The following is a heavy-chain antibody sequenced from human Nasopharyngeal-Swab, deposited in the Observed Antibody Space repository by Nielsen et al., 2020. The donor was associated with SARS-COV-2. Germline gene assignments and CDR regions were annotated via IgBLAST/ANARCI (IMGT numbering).Heavy chain of an antibody. Sequence: SETLSLTCIVSGGSISSSSYYWGWIRQPPGKGLEWIGSIYYSGSTYYNPSLKSRVTISVDTSKNQFSLKLSSVTAADTAVYYCARGIVGLVEFWGQGTMVTVSS. D-gene: IGHD1-26*01. J-gene: IGHJ3*01. CDR1: GGSISSSSYY. CDR2: IYYSGST. CDR3: ARGIVGLVEF. V-gene: IGHV4-39*01.